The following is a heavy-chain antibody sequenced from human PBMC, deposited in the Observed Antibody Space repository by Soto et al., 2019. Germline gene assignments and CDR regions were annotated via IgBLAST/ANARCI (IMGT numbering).Heavy chain of an antibody. CDR1: GGSISSDNHF. V-gene: IGHV4-31*03. Sequence: QVQLQESGPGLVKPSQTLSLTCTVSGGSISSDNHFWSWILQHPGNGLEWIGSIHHRGITYYSPYLRSRVTMSIATSKNQFSLKLGSVTAADTAVSFCARDRGYCSSASCYNWHYYYSYMDVWGKGTTVTVSS. J-gene: IGHJ6*03. CDR3: ARDRGYCSSASCYNWHYYYSYMDV. CDR2: IHHRGIT. D-gene: IGHD2-2*02.